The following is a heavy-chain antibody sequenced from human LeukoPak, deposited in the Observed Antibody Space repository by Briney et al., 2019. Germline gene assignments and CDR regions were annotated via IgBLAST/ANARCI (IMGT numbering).Heavy chain of an antibody. CDR2: INPNSGGT. J-gene: IGHJ4*02. CDR3: ARVGIRNFFDWAFFDF. Sequence: GASVKVSCKASGCTFTGFYMHWVRQAPGQGLEWMGWINPNSGGTTYAQKFQGRVTMTRDTSISTAYMELSRLRSDDTAVYYCARVGIRNFFDWAFFDFWGQGTLVTVSS. V-gene: IGHV1-2*02. D-gene: IGHD3-9*01. CDR1: GCTFTGFY.